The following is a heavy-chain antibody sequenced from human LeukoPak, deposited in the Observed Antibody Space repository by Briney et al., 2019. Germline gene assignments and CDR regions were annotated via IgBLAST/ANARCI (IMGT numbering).Heavy chain of an antibody. CDR3: ARALFGGNPPYHYYYYMHV. D-gene: IGHD4-23*01. J-gene: IGHJ6*03. CDR2: IYYSRST. V-gene: IGHV4-59*01. CDR1: GGSISNYY. Sequence: SETLFLTRTVSGGSISNYYWNWIRQPPGKGLEWIGYIYYSRSTNYNPSLKSRVTISVDTSKNQFSLQLSSVTAADTAVYYCARALFGGNPPYHYYYYMHVWGTGTMVTVSS.